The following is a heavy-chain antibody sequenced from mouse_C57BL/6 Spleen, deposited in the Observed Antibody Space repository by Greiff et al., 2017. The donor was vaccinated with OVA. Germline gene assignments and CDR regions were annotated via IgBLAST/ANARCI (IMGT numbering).Heavy chain of an antibody. D-gene: IGHD2-4*01. CDR2: ISSGSSTI. Sequence: EVQLVESGGGLVKPGGSLKLSCAASGFTFSDYGMHWVRQAPEKGLEWVAYISSGSSTIYYADTVKGRFTISRDNAKNTLFLQMTSLRSEDTAMYYCARILITTDYYAMDYWGQGTSVTVSS. CDR3: ARILITTDYYAMDY. J-gene: IGHJ4*01. CDR1: GFTFSDYG. V-gene: IGHV5-17*01.